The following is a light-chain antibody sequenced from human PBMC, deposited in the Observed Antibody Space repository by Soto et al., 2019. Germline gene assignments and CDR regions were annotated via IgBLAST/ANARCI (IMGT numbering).Light chain of an antibody. Sequence: DIQMTQSPSTLSPYVGERVTITCRASQSISSWLAWYQQKPGNAPKVLIYDASSLESGVPSRFSGSGSGTEFTLTISSLQPDDFATYYCQQYRSYWTFGQGTKVDIK. J-gene: IGKJ1*01. CDR1: QSISSW. CDR3: QQYRSYWT. V-gene: IGKV1-5*01. CDR2: DAS.